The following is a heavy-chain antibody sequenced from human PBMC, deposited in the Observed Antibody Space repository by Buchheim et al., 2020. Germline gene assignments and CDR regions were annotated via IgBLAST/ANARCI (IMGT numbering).Heavy chain of an antibody. CDR1: GFTFSSYG. D-gene: IGHD3-10*01. J-gene: IGHJ4*02. CDR3: ARSRREDYYDSFDY. Sequence: QVQLVESGGGVVQPGRSLRLSCAASGFTFSSYGMHWVRQAPGKGLEWVAVIWYDGSNKYYADSVKGRFTISRDNSKNTLYLQMNSLGAEDTAVYYCARSRREDYYDSFDYWGQGTL. CDR2: IWYDGSNK. V-gene: IGHV3-33*01.